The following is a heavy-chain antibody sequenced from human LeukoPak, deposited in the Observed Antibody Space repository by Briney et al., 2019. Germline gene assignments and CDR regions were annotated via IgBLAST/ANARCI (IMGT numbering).Heavy chain of an antibody. CDR3: AKEKLPSGYSFLTDY. J-gene: IGHJ4*02. D-gene: IGHD5-18*01. V-gene: IGHV3-30*18. CDR2: ISYDGPNR. Sequence: GRSLRLSCAASGFTFSSYGMHRVRQAPGKGLEWVAVISYDGPNRYYADSVKGRFTISRDDSKDTLHLQMSSLRAEDTAVYYCAKEKLPSGYSFLTDYWGQGTLVTVSS. CDR1: GFTFSSYG.